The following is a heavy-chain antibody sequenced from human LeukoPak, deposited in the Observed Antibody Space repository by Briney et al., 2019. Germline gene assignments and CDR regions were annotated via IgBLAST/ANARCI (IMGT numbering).Heavy chain of an antibody. Sequence: PGGSLRLSCAASGFTFSSYGMSWVRQAPGKGLEWVSAISGSGGSTYYADSVKGRFTISRDNSKNTLYLQMSSLRAEDTAVYYCASKQWLVSDFDYWGQGTLVTVSS. CDR2: ISGSGGST. CDR1: GFTFSSYG. CDR3: ASKQWLVSDFDY. V-gene: IGHV3-23*01. J-gene: IGHJ4*02. D-gene: IGHD6-19*01.